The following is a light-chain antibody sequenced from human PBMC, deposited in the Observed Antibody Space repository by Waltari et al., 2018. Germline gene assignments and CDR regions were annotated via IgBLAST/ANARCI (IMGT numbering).Light chain of an antibody. CDR3: QQYDISPLT. CDR1: QTFRTPY. V-gene: IGKV3-20*01. J-gene: IGKJ4*01. Sequence: EIVLTQSPGTLSLSPGERATLPCRASQTFRTPYLAWYQQKPGPAPTLLLDGASSSATGIPDRFSGSGSGTDFSLTISSLEPEDFAVYYCQQYDISPLTFGGGTRVEIK. CDR2: GAS.